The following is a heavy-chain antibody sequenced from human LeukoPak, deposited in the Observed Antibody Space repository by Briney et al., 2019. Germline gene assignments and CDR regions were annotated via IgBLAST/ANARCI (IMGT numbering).Heavy chain of an antibody. Sequence: GGSLRLSCAASGFTFSSYWMSWVRQAPGKGLKWVANIKQDGSEKYYVDSVKGRFTISRDNAKNSLYLQMNSLRAEDTAVYYCARGLGGLLEWLWFLDYWGQGTLVTVSS. CDR2: IKQDGSEK. J-gene: IGHJ4*02. V-gene: IGHV3-7*01. CDR3: ARGLGGLLEWLWFLDY. CDR1: GFTFSSYW. D-gene: IGHD3-3*01.